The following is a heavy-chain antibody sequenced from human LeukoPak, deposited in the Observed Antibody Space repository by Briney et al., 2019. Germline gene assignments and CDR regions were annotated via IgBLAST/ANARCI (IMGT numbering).Heavy chain of an antibody. CDR2: INGGGVTT. J-gene: IGHJ4*02. CDR3: ARRLSGTSPFDL. D-gene: IGHD6-25*01. V-gene: IGHV3-23*01. Sequence: GGSLRLSCAASGFTFSNYGMSWVRQAPGKGLEWVSAINGGGVTTYYADSVKGRLTIPRDNSKNTLYLQMNSLRVEDAAVYYCARRLSGTSPFDLWGQGTLVTVSS. CDR1: GFTFSNYG.